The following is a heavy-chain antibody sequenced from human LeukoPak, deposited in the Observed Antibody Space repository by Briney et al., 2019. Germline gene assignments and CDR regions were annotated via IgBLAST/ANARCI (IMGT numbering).Heavy chain of an antibody. J-gene: IGHJ6*02. CDR2: IKHNGNVN. CDR3: ARGGGLDV. CDR1: GFTFSSYL. Sequence: GGSLRLSCAASGFTFSSYLMNWARQAPGKGLEWVASIKHNGNVNYYVDSVKGRFTISRDNAKNSLYLQMSTLRAEDTAVYFCARGGGLDVWGQGATVTVSS. V-gene: IGHV3-7*03. D-gene: IGHD3-16*01.